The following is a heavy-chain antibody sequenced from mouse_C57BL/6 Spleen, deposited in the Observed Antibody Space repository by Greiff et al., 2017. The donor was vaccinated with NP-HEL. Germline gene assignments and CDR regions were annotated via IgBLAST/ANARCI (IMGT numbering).Heavy chain of an antibody. D-gene: IGHD1-1*02. CDR3: ARYGQDGDSFDY. V-gene: IGHV14-2*01. Sequence: VQLQQSGAELVKPGASVKLSCTASGFNITDYYMHWVKQSPEQGLEWIGSIDPEDGGTRYAPKFQGKATITADTSSSTAYLELSSLTSEDTAVYYCARYGQDGDSFDYWGQGTTLTVSS. CDR2: IDPEDGGT. CDR1: GFNITDYY. J-gene: IGHJ2*01.